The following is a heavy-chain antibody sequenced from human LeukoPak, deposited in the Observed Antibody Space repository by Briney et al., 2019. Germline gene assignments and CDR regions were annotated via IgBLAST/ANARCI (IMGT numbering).Heavy chain of an antibody. V-gene: IGHV3-73*01. CDR1: GFTFSGSA. CDR2: IRSKANSYAT. J-gene: IGHJ4*02. Sequence: GGSLRLSCAASGFTFSGSAMHWVRQASGKGLEWVGRIRSKANSYATAYAASVKGRFTISRDDSKNTAYLQMNSLKTEDTAVYYCISQIVVVTAIQNNPVDYWGQGTLVTVSS. CDR3: ISQIVVVTAIQNNPVDY. D-gene: IGHD2-21*02.